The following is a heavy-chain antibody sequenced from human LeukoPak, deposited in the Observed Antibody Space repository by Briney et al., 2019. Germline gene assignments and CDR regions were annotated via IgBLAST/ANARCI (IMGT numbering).Heavy chain of an antibody. Sequence: GASVKVSCKASGYTFTSYYMHWVRQAPGQGLEWMGIINPSGGSTSYAQKFQGRITMTRDTSTSTVYMELSSLRSEDTAVYYCARDRRPDENSSGWYYYYYYMDVWGKGTTVTISS. V-gene: IGHV1-46*01. J-gene: IGHJ6*03. CDR2: INPSGGST. CDR3: ARDRRPDENSSGWYYYYYYMDV. CDR1: GYTFTSYY. D-gene: IGHD6-19*01.